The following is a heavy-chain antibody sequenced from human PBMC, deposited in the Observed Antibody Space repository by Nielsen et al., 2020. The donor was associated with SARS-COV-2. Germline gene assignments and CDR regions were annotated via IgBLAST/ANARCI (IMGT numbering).Heavy chain of an antibody. J-gene: IGHJ5*02. Sequence: GEYLKISCQGSGYSFSTYWIVWVRQMPGKGLEWMGMVYPDDSDTRYSPSFQGQVTISVDKSIRTAFLQWNSLKASDTAMYYCARRSIGDTNWLDPWGQGTLVTVSS. CDR2: VYPDDSDT. D-gene: IGHD3-16*01. V-gene: IGHV5-51*01. CDR3: ARRSIGDTNWLDP. CDR1: GYSFSTYW.